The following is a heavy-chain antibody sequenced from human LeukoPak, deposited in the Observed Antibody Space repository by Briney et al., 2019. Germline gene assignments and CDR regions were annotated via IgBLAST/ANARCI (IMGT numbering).Heavy chain of an antibody. CDR1: GGSISGYY. CDR3: ARHLTYYYDSSGYPRDVFDI. V-gene: IGHV4-59*08. J-gene: IGHJ3*02. D-gene: IGHD3-22*01. Sequence: SETLSLTCTVSGGSISGYYWSWIRQSPEKGLVWIGYIYYSGSTNYNPSLKSRVSISVDMSKNQFSLKLSSVTAADTALYYCARHLTYYYDSSGYPRDVFDIWGQGTMVTVSS. CDR2: IYYSGST.